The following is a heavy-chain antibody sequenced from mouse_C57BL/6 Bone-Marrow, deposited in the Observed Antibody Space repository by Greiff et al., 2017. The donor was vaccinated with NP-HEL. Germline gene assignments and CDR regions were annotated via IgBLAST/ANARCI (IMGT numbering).Heavy chain of an antibody. D-gene: IGHD1-1*01. V-gene: IGHV1-64*01. J-gene: IGHJ2*01. CDR2: IHPNSGST. CDR1: GYTFTSYW. Sequence: QVHVKQSGAELVKPGASVKLSCKASGYTFTSYWMHWVKQRPGQGLEWIGMIHPNSGSTNYNEKFKSKATLTVDKSSSTAYMQLSSLTSEDSAVYYCARGVLPYYFDYWGQGTTLTVSS. CDR3: ARGVLPYYFDY.